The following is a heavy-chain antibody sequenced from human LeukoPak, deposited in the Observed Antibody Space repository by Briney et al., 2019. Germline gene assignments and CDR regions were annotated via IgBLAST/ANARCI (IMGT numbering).Heavy chain of an antibody. CDR2: IRSKAYGGTT. J-gene: IGHJ2*01. Sequence: GGSLRLSCTASGFTFGDYAMSWVRQAPGKGLEWVGFIRSKAYGGTTEYAASVKGRFTISRDDSKSIAYLQMNSLRAEDTAVYYCARVRWTAWYFDLWGRGTLVTVSS. CDR1: GFTFGDYA. CDR3: ARVRWTAWYFDL. V-gene: IGHV3-49*04. D-gene: IGHD4-23*01.